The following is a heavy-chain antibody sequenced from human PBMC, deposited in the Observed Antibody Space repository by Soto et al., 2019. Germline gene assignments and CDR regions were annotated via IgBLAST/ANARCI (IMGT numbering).Heavy chain of an antibody. V-gene: IGHV3-9*01. J-gene: IGHJ3*02. D-gene: IGHD6-13*01. CDR2: IGWSSYII. CDR1: GFTFDDYA. CDR3: ARAIISSYWPFDI. Sequence: EVQLVDSGGGLVQPGRSLRLSCAASGFTFDDYAIHWVRQVPGKGLEWVSGIGWSSYIIGYVDSVKGRFTVSRDNAKNSLYLQMNSLRVEDTALYYCARAIISSYWPFDIWGQGIMVTVSS.